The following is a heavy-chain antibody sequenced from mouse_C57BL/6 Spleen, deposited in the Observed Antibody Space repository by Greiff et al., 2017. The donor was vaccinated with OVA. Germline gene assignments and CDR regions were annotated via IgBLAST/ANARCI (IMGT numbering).Heavy chain of an antibody. CDR3: ARGGLGAFAY. D-gene: IGHD2-2*01. V-gene: IGHV1-61*01. Sequence: QVQLQQPGAELVRPGSSVKLSCKASGYTFTSYWMDWVKQRPGQGLEWIGNIYPSDSETHYNQKFKDKATLTVDKSSSTAYMQLSSLTSEDSAVYYCARGGLGAFAYWGQGTLVTVSA. CDR1: GYTFTSYW. J-gene: IGHJ3*01. CDR2: IYPSDSET.